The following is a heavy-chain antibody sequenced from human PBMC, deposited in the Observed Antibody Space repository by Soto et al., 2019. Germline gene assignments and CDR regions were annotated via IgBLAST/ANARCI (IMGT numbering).Heavy chain of an antibody. V-gene: IGHV1-2*02. CDR2: INPNSGGT. D-gene: IGHD3-10*01. Sequence: QVQLVQSGAEVKKPGASVKVSCKASGYTFTGYYMHWVRQAPGQGLEWMGWINPNSGGTNYAQKFQGRVTMTRDTSISTAYMELSRLRSDDTAVYYCARGIDGPSGVNTPYNWFDPWGQGTLVTVSS. CDR1: GYTFTGYY. CDR3: ARGIDGPSGVNTPYNWFDP. J-gene: IGHJ5*02.